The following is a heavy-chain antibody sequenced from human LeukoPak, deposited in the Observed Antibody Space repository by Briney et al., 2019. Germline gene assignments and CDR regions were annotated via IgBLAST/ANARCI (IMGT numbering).Heavy chain of an antibody. CDR3: ARYYCGVTSCPGIDY. CDR1: GGSFSSGDYY. Sequence: PSETLSLTCTVSGGSFSSGDYYWSWIRQPPGKGLEWIGNIHYSGSTYYSPSLRSRFIISVDTSKNQFSLRLSSVTPADTAFYYCARYYCGVTSCPGIDYWGQGTLVTVSS. CDR2: IHYSGST. D-gene: IGHD2-2*01. V-gene: IGHV4-30-4*01. J-gene: IGHJ4*02.